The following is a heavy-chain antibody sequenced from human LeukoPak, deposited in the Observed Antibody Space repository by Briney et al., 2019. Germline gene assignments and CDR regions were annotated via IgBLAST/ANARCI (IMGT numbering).Heavy chain of an antibody. V-gene: IGHV4-34*01. CDR3: ARDPYCSGGSCFDY. J-gene: IGHJ4*02. CDR2: INHSGST. CDR1: GGSFSGYY. Sequence: SETLSLTCAVYGGSFSGYYWSWIRQPPGKGLEWIGEINHSGSTNYNPPLKSRVTISVDTSKNQFSLKLSSVTAADTAVYYCARDPYCSGGSCFDYWGQGTLVTVSS. D-gene: IGHD2-15*01.